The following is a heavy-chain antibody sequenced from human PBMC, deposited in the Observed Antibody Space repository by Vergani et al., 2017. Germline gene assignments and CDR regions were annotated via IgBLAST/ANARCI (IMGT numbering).Heavy chain of an antibody. V-gene: IGHV4-39*02. D-gene: IGHD3-22*01. CDR3: ARDGTDIFVSSSDYSHLLYY. Sequence: QLQLQESGPGLVKPSATLSLTCSVSGASIRSSNYYWGWIRQPPGKGLEWIASIYYSGSTYYNPSLKSRVTISVDTSKNQFSLKLSSVTAADTAVYFCARDGTDIFVSSSDYSHLLYYWGQGILVTVSS. J-gene: IGHJ4*02. CDR1: GASIRSSNYY. CDR2: IYYSGST.